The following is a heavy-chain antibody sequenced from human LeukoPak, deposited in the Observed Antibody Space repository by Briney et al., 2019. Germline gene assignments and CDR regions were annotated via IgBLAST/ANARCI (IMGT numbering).Heavy chain of an antibody. D-gene: IGHD4-17*01. J-gene: IGHJ2*01. CDR1: GGSISSYY. CDR2: IYYSGST. CDR3: ARRYGAKGWYFDL. Sequence: SETLSLTCTVSGGSISSYYWSWIRQPPGKGLEWIGYIYYSGSTNYNPSLKSRVTISVDTSKNQFSLKLSSVTAADTAVYYCARRYGAKGWYFDLWGRGTLVTVSS. V-gene: IGHV4-59*08.